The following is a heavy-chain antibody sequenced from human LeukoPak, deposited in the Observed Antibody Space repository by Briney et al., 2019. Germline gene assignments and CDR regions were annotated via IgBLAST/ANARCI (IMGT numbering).Heavy chain of an antibody. CDR3: ARQMGYSYGYFDY. D-gene: IGHD5-18*01. Sequence: GGSLRLSCAASGFTFSSYAMHWVRQAPGKGLEWVAVISYDGSNKYYADSVKGRFTISRDNAKNSLYLQMNSLRAEDTAVYYCARQMGYSYGYFDYWGQGTLVTVSS. CDR1: GFTFSSYA. J-gene: IGHJ4*02. V-gene: IGHV3-30*04. CDR2: ISYDGSNK.